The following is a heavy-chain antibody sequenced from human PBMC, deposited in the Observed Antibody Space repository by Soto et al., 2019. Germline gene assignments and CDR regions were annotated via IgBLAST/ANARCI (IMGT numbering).Heavy chain of an antibody. Sequence: EVQLLESGGGLVQPGKSLRLSCAASGFTFSSYGMSWVRQAPGKGMEWVSAISGSGTGTYYADSVKGRFTISRDNSKNTLYLQMNSLRAEDTAVYYCAKGGFGTFFEYWGQGTLVTVSS. D-gene: IGHD3-16*01. J-gene: IGHJ4*02. V-gene: IGHV3-23*01. CDR3: AKGGFGTFFEY. CDR2: ISGSGTGT. CDR1: GFTFSSYG.